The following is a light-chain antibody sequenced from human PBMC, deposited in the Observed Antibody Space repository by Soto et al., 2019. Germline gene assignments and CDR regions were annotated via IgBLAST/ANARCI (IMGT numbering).Light chain of an antibody. CDR3: QQYGSSPPLT. V-gene: IGKV3-20*01. CDR1: QSVSSSF. CDR2: GAS. J-gene: IGKJ4*01. Sequence: EIVLTQSPGTLSFAPGERATLSCRASQSVSSSFLAWYQQKPGQAPRLLIYGASSRAPGIPDRFSGSGSETDFTLTISRLEPEDFAVYYCQQYGSSPPLTFGGGTKLEIK.